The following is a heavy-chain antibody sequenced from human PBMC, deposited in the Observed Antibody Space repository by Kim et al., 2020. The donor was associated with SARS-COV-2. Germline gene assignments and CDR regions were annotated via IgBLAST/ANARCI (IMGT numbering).Heavy chain of an antibody. J-gene: IGHJ6*03. D-gene: IGHD6-13*01. CDR3: ARTLAAAGTLYYYYYYMDV. CDR1: GGSISSYY. Sequence: SETLSLTCTVSGGSISSYYWSWIRQPPGKGLEWIGYIYYSGSTNYNPSLKSRVTISVDTSKNQFSLKLSSVTAADTAVYYCARTLAAAGTLYYYYYYMDVWGKGTTVTVSS. CDR2: IYYSGST. V-gene: IGHV4-59*01.